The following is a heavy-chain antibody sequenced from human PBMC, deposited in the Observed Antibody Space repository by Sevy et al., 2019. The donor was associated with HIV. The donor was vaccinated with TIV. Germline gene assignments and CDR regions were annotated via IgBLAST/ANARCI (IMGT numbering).Heavy chain of an antibody. Sequence: ASVKVSCKASGYTFTNSDINWVRQATGQGVEWMGWMNTNSGDTGNGQKFQGRVTFTRNTSINTAYMELSSLRSEDTAVYYWASARRAFDIWGQGTMVTVSS. CDR2: MNTNSGDT. CDR3: ASARRAFDI. J-gene: IGHJ3*02. CDR1: GYTFTNSD. V-gene: IGHV1-8*03.